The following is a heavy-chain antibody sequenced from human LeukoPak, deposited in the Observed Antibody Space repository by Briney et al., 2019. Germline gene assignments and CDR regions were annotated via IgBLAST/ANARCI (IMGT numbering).Heavy chain of an antibody. CDR2: INPNSGGT. CDR3: ARVPREAVAGTSHWFDP. Sequence: ASVKVSCKASGYTFTGYYMHWVRQAPGQGLEWMGWINPNSGGTNYAQKFQGRVTMTRDTSISTAYMELSRLRSDDTAVYYCARVPREAVAGTSHWFDPWGQGTLVTVPS. D-gene: IGHD6-19*01. J-gene: IGHJ5*02. CDR1: GYTFTGYY. V-gene: IGHV1-2*02.